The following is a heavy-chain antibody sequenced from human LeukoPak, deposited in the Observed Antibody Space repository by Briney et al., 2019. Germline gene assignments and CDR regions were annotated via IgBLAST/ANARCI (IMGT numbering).Heavy chain of an antibody. D-gene: IGHD6-13*01. CDR2: IKSKTDGGTT. CDR3: TTQQLASPLGY. V-gene: IGHV3-15*01. CDR1: GFTFSNAW. J-gene: IGHJ4*02. Sequence: PGGSLRLSCAASGFTFSNAWMSWVRQAPGKGLEWVGRIKSKTDGGTTDYAAPVKGRFTISRDDSKNTLYLQMNSLKTEDTAEYYCTTQQLASPLGYWGQGTLVTVSS.